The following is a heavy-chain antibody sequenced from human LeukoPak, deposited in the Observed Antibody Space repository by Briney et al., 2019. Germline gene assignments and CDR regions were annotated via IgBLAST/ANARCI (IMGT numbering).Heavy chain of an antibody. CDR1: GGSLATGGYS. Sequence: SETLSLTCAVSGGSLATGGYSWRWLRQPPGKGLEWVGYIYHSGSTHYSPSIMSRVTISLDRSKNQFSLTVNSVTAADTAIYYCARGPMVRGVITPFDYWGQGTLVTVSS. J-gene: IGHJ4*02. CDR3: ARGPMVRGVITPFDY. CDR2: IYHSGST. D-gene: IGHD3-10*01. V-gene: IGHV4-30-2*01.